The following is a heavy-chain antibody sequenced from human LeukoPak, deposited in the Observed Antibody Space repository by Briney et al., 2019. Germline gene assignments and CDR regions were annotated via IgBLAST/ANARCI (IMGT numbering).Heavy chain of an antibody. J-gene: IGHJ4*02. CDR1: GFTFNSYS. D-gene: IGHD2-2*01. CDR2: ISSSSGYI. CDR3: ARDSGCCSSTGCYVHYFDY. V-gene: IGHV3-21*01. Sequence: GGSLRLSCAASGFTFNSYSMNWVRQTPGKGLEWVSSISSSSGYINYADSVKGRFTVSRDNAKNSLYLQMNSLRAEDTAVYYCARDSGCCSSTGCYVHYFDYWGQGTLVTVSS.